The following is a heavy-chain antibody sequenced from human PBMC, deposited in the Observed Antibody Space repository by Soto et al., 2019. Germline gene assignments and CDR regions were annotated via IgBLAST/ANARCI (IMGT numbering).Heavy chain of an antibody. CDR3: ARDRSGYADMDV. D-gene: IGHD5-12*01. Sequence: SETLSLTCTVSGGSISSGDYYWSWIRQPPGKGLEWIGYIYYSGSTYYNPSLKSRITLSVDTSKNQFSLKLGSVTAADTAVYYCARDRSGYADMDVWGQGTTVTV. V-gene: IGHV4-30-4*01. CDR1: GGSISSGDYY. CDR2: IYYSGST. J-gene: IGHJ6*02.